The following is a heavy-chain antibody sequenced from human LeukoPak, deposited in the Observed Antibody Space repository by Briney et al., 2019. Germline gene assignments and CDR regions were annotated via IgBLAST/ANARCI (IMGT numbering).Heavy chain of an antibody. D-gene: IGHD4-23*01. CDR3: ARGTVGLDY. CDR2: ISDGSSTI. CDR1: GFTFSNYN. Sequence: QPGGSLRLSCAASGFTFSNYNLNWVRQAPGKGLEWVSYISDGSSTIYYADSVRGRFTISRDNAKNSLYLQINSLRDEDTAVYYCARGTVGLDYWGQGTLVTVSS. V-gene: IGHV3-48*02. J-gene: IGHJ4*02.